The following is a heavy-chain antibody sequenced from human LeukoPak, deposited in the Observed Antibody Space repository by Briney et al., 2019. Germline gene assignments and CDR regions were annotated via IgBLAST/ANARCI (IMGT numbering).Heavy chain of an antibody. V-gene: IGHV7-4-1*02. CDR1: GYTFTGYY. D-gene: IGHD1-26*01. J-gene: IGHJ5*02. Sequence: GASVKVSCKASGYTFTGYYMHWVRQAPGQGLEWMGWINTNTGNPTYAQGFTGRFVFSLDTSVSTAYLQISSLKAEDTAVYYCARVHGKNRARNWFDPWGQGTLVTVSS. CDR2: INTNTGNP. CDR3: ARVHGKNRARNWFDP.